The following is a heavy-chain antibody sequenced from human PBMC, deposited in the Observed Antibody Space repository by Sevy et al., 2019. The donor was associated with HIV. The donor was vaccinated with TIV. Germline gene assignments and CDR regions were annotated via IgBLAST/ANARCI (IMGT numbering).Heavy chain of an antibody. CDR1: GYTLTQFS. V-gene: IGHV1-24*01. CDR2: FDPEDGDPEDGKT. Sequence: TSVKVSCKVSGYTLTQFSMHWVRQAPGKGLEWMTTFDPEDGDPEDGKTIYAQKFLGRVTMTEDTSTDTAYMELSSLRSDDTAVYYCATTKDYYDSSGYPFDYWGQGTLVTVSS. J-gene: IGHJ4*02. CDR3: ATTKDYYDSSGYPFDY. D-gene: IGHD3-22*01.